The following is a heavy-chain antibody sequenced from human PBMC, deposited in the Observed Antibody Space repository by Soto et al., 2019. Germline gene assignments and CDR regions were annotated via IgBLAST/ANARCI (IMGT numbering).Heavy chain of an antibody. J-gene: IGHJ4*02. CDR1: GFTFTRYS. CDR3: ARESEDLTSNFDY. Sequence: GSLRPPCAASGFTFTRYSMNWVRQAPGKGLEWVSSISSTTNYIYYGDSMKGRFTISRDNAKNSLYLEMNSLRAEDTAVYYCARESEDLTSNFDYWGQGTLVTVSS. V-gene: IGHV3-21*06. CDR2: ISSTTNYI.